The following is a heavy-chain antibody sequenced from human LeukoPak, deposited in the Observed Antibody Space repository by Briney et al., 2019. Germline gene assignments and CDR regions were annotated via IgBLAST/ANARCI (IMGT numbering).Heavy chain of an antibody. Sequence: GGSLRLSCAASGFTFSSYGMSWVRQAPGKGLEWVSYISSSGSTIYYADSVKGRFTISRDNAKNSLYLQMNSLRAEDTAVYYCARERGSGYSPDAFDIWGQGTMVTVSS. J-gene: IGHJ3*02. CDR3: ARERGSGYSPDAFDI. CDR1: GFTFSSYG. V-gene: IGHV3-48*04. D-gene: IGHD3-22*01. CDR2: ISSSGSTI.